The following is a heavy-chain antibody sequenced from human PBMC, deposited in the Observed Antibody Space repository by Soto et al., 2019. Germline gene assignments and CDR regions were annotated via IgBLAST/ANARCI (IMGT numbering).Heavy chain of an antibody. Sequence: SETLSLTCAVYGGSFSGYYWSWIRQPPGKGLEWIGEINHSGSTNYNPSLKSRVTISVDTSKNQFSLKLSSVTAADTAVYYCELSIVGATKSPPRDYWGQGTLVTVSS. J-gene: IGHJ4*02. CDR2: INHSGST. D-gene: IGHD1-26*01. CDR1: GGSFSGYY. V-gene: IGHV4-34*01. CDR3: ELSIVGATKSPPRDY.